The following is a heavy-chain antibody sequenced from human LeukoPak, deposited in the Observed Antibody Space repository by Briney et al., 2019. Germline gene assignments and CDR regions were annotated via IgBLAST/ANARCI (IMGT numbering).Heavy chain of an antibody. CDR2: IYPGDSDT. D-gene: IGHD3-9*01. CDR3: ANLYINDWVYFQH. V-gene: IGHV5-51*01. Sequence: LGESLKISCKGSGYSFTSYWIGWVRQMPGKGLEWMGIIYPGDSDTRYSPSFQGQVTISADKSISTAYLQWSSLKASDTAIYYCANLYINDWVYFQHWGQGTLVTVSS. J-gene: IGHJ1*01. CDR1: GYSFTSYW.